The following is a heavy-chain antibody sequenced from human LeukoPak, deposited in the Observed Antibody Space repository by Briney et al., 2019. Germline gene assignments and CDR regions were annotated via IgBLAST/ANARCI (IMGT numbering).Heavy chain of an antibody. CDR3: AKDRYFYDSSGYLDY. D-gene: IGHD3-22*01. Sequence: GGSLRLSCAASGFSFSTYGMHWVRQAPGKGLEWVSAISGSGGITFHSDSVKGRFTISRDNSKNTLYLQMNSLRAEDTAVYYCAKDRYFYDSSGYLDYWGQGTLVTVSS. J-gene: IGHJ4*02. CDR2: ISGSGGIT. V-gene: IGHV3-23*01. CDR1: GFSFSTYG.